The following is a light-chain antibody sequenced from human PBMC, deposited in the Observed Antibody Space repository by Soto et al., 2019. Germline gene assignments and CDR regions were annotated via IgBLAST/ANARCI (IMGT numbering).Light chain of an antibody. CDR2: DVS. Sequence: DVQMTQSPSTLSASVGDRVTITCRASQSISSWLAWYQQKPGKAPKLLIFDVSSLETGVPLRFSGSGSGTEFTLTINSLQPDDFATYYCQQYNSYWTFGQGTKVAIK. CDR3: QQYNSYWT. CDR1: QSISSW. V-gene: IGKV1-5*01. J-gene: IGKJ1*01.